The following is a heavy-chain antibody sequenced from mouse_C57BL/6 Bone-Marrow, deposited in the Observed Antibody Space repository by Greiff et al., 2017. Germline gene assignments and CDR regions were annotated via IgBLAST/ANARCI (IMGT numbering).Heavy chain of an antibody. J-gene: IGHJ2*01. CDR1: GFTFSVYY. Sequence: EVQGVESGGGLVQPGGSLKLSCAASGFTFSVYYMYWVRQTPEKRLEWVAYISNGGGSTYYPDTVKGRFTISRDNAKTTLYLQMSRLKSEDTAMYYCARRRDSSGYFDYWGEGTTLTDSS. V-gene: IGHV5-12*01. CDR3: ARRRDSSGYFDY. CDR2: ISNGGGST. D-gene: IGHD3-2*02.